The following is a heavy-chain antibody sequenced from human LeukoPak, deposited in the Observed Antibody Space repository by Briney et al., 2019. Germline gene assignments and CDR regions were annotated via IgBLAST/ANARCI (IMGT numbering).Heavy chain of an antibody. CDR2: IYYSGST. CDR3: ARMRAYYFGSGTSYPFDY. V-gene: IGHV4-59*01. J-gene: IGHJ4*02. Sequence: SETLSLTCTVSGGSISSYYWSWTRQPPGKGLEWIGYIYYSGSTNYNPSLKSRVTISVDTSKNQFSLKVSSVTAADTAVYYCARMRAYYFGSGTSYPFDYWGQGTLVTVSS. D-gene: IGHD3-10*01. CDR1: GGSISSYY.